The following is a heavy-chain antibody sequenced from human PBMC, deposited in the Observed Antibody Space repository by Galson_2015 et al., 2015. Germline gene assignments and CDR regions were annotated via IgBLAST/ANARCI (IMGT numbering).Heavy chain of an antibody. V-gene: IGHV5-51*01. CDR3: ASEEECYDSSACHDYYSYCMGV. D-gene: IGHD3-22*01. J-gene: IGHJ6*02. Sequence: QSGAEVKKPGESLKISCKGSGYSFTSYWIGWVRQMPGRGLEWMGIIYPGDSDTRYSPSFQGQVTISADKSISTAYLRWSSLQASDSAMYNWASEEECYDSSACHDYYSYCMGVSGPGTLVTLSS. CDR2: IYPGDSDT. CDR1: GYSFTSYW.